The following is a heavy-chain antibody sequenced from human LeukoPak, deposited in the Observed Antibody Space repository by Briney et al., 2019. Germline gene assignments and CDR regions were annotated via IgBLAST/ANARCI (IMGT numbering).Heavy chain of an antibody. CDR3: ARSPCIAAAGMCRFDP. D-gene: IGHD6-13*01. CDR2: SSAYNGNT. J-gene: IGHJ5*02. Sequence: ASVKVSCKVSGYTFTSYGISWGRQPLGQGLEGLDWSSAYNGNTNYTQKLQGRVTMTTDTSTSTAYMELRSLRSDDTAVYYCARSPCIAAAGMCRFDPWGQGTLVTVSS. CDR1: GYTFTSYG. V-gene: IGHV1-18*01.